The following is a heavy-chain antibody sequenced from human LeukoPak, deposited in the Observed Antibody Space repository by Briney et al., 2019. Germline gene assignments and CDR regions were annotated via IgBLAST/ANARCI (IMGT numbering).Heavy chain of an antibody. V-gene: IGHV4-34*01. CDR3: ARGSSHVDY. D-gene: IGHD1-26*01. CDR2: INHSGST. J-gene: IGHJ4*02. CDR1: GGSFSGYY. Sequence: SETLSLTCAVYGGSFSGYYWSWIRQPPGKGLEWIGEINHSGSTNYNPSLKSRVTISVDTSKNQFSLKLSSVTAADTAVYYCARGSSHVDYWGQGTLVTVSS.